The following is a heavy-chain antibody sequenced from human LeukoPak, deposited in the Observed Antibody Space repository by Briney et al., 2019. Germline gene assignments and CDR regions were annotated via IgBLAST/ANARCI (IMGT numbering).Heavy chain of an antibody. CDR1: GYTFTSYG. CDR2: ISAYNGNT. V-gene: IGHV1-18*01. D-gene: IGHD3-9*01. J-gene: IGHJ4*02. Sequence: GASVTVSCKASGYTFTSYGISWVRQAPGQGLEWMGWISAYNGNTNYAQKLQGRVTMTTDTSTSTAYMELRSLRSDDTAVYYCARDYDILTGYNYFDYWGQGTLVTVSS. CDR3: ARDYDILTGYNYFDY.